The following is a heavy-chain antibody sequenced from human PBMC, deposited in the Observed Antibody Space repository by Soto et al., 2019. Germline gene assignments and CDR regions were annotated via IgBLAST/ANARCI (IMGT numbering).Heavy chain of an antibody. CDR3: ARIPPGWGGGQLVLDY. D-gene: IGHD6-13*01. CDR1: GFTFSSFW. J-gene: IGHJ4*02. CDR2: INSDASTT. V-gene: IGHV3-74*01. Sequence: EVQLVESGGGLVQPGGSLRLSCAASGFTFSSFWMYWVRQAPGKGLVWVSRINSDASTTSYADSVKGRFTISRDNAKNTLYLQMNSLRAEDTAVYYLARIPPGWGGGQLVLDYWGQGTLVTVSS.